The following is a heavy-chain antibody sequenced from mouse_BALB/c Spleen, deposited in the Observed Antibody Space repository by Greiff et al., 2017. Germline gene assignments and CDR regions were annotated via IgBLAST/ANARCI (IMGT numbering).Heavy chain of an antibody. J-gene: IGHJ3*01. CDR3: ARDHSSGYWFAY. CDR2: IWGDGST. CDR1: GFSLTGYG. V-gene: IGHV2-6-7*01. D-gene: IGHD3-1*01. Sequence: VQRVESGPGLVAPSQSLSIKCTVSGFSLTGYGVNWVRQPPGKGLEWLGMIWGDGSTDYNSALKTRLSISKDNSKSQVILKMISLQTDDTAKYYCARDHSSGYWFAYWGQGTLVTVSA.